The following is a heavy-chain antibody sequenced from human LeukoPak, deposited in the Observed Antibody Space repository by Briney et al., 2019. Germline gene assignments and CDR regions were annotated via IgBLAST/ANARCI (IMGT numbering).Heavy chain of an antibody. J-gene: IGHJ4*02. V-gene: IGHV3-11*04. CDR3: ARDQAQGYTIFGVVGSN. CDR1: GFTFSDYY. D-gene: IGHD3-3*01. CDR2: ISSSGRTI. Sequence: PGGSMRLSCAASGFTFSDYYMSWIRHPPGKWLEWVSYISSSGRTIYYADSVKGRFTITRHKAKNSLYLQMNSLRAGDTAVYYCARDQAQGYTIFGVVGSNWGQGTLVTVSS.